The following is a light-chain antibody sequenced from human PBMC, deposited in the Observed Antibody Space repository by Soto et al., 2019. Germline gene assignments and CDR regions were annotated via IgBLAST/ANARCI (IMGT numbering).Light chain of an antibody. CDR2: GAS. CDR3: QQYGSSPLIT. V-gene: IGKV3-20*01. Sequence: EIVLTQSPGTLSLSPGERATLSCRSIQSISSSYLAWYQQKPGQAPRLLIYGASSRATGIPDRFSGSGSGTEFTLTISRLEPEDFAVFYCQQYGSSPLITFGQGTRLEIK. CDR1: QSISSSY. J-gene: IGKJ5*01.